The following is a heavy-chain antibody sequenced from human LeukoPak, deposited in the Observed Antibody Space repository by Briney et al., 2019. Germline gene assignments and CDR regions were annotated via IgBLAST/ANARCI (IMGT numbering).Heavy chain of an antibody. CDR2: ITWNGGST. Sequence: GGSLRLSCAASGFTFSSYGMNWVRQAPGKGLEWVSGITWNGGSTGYADSVKGRFTISRDNAKNSLYLQMNSLRAEDTAFYYCARDPGDILVAGTFDYWGQGTLVTVSS. CDR1: GFTFSSYG. CDR3: ARDPGDILVAGTFDY. D-gene: IGHD6-19*01. J-gene: IGHJ4*02. V-gene: IGHV3-20*04.